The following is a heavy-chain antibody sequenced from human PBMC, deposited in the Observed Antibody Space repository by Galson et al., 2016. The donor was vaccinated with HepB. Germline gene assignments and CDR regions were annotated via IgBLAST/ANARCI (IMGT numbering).Heavy chain of an antibody. V-gene: IGHV3-21*01. D-gene: IGHD2-21*01. Sequence: SLRLSCAASGFTFRDFPMVWVRQAPGQGLEWVSSISSDGVYTYYADSLKGRFSISRDNAKNSLFLQMSSLRAEDTAMYYCARIPDSWGQGTLVIVSS. CDR2: ISSDGVYT. CDR1: GFTFRDFP. J-gene: IGHJ4*02. CDR3: ARIPDS.